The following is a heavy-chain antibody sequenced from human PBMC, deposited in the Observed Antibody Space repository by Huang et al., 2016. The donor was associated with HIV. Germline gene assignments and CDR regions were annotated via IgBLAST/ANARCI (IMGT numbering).Heavy chain of an antibody. D-gene: IGHD7-27*01. Sequence: EVQLVESGGGLVQPGGSLSLSCAASGFTFSAYWMSWVRQAPGKGLEWVANIRQDESEIYYVDSVKGRFTISGDNAKNSLYLQMNSLRAEDTAVCYCATGLGSFDYWGQGSLVTVSS. CDR2: IRQDESEI. CDR1: GFTFSAYW. J-gene: IGHJ4*02. V-gene: IGHV3-7*01. CDR3: ATGLGSFDY.